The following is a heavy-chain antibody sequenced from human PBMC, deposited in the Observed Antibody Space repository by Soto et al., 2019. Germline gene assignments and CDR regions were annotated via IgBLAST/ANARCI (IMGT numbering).Heavy chain of an antibody. CDR1: GFTFRSHG. D-gene: IGHD3-3*01. CDR3: AKRTYYDFWSGYYSLDY. CDR2: ISGSGGST. Sequence: GGALRLSCAASGFTFRSHGIHWVRQGPGKRLEWVSAISGSGGSTYYADSVKGRFTISRDNSKNTLYLQMNSLRAEDTAVYYCAKRTYYDFWSGYYSLDYWGQGTLVTVSS. V-gene: IGHV3-23*01. J-gene: IGHJ4*02.